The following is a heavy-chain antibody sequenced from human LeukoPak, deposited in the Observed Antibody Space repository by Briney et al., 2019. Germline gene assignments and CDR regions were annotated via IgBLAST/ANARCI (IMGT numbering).Heavy chain of an antibody. V-gene: IGHV5-51*01. D-gene: IGHD3-10*01. CDR1: GYSFTSYW. J-gene: IGHJ3*02. CDR2: IYPDDCDT. Sequence: GESLKISCKGSGYSFTSYWIGWVRQMPGKGLEWMGIIYPDDCDTRYRASFQGQVTSSADKSLSTAYLQWSSLKASDTAMYYCARPMGRARIDDFDIWGQGTTGTVSA. CDR3: ARPMGRARIDDFDI.